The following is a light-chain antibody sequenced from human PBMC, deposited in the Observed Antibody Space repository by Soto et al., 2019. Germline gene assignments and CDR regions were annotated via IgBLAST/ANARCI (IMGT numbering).Light chain of an antibody. J-gene: IGKJ5*01. V-gene: IGKV3-20*01. Sequence: EIVMTQSPATLSVSPGERATLSFSASQSVSSNLAWYQQKPGQAPRLLIYGAFNRATGIPDRFSGSGSGTDFTLTISRLEPEDFAVYYCQQYGSSPQITFGQGTRLEIK. CDR3: QQYGSSPQIT. CDR2: GAF. CDR1: QSVSSN.